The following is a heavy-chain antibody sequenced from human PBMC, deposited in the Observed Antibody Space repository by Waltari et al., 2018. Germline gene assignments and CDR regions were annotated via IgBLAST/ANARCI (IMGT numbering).Heavy chain of an antibody. CDR1: GGSISSSSYY. Sequence: QLQLQESGPGLVKPSETLSLTCTVSGGSISSSSYYWGWIRQPPGKGLEWIGSIDYSGSTYYTPSLKSRVTISVDTSKNQFSLKLSSVTAADTAVYYCARHDSSGDYWGQGTLVTVSS. CDR2: IDYSGST. D-gene: IGHD3-22*01. CDR3: ARHDSSGDY. V-gene: IGHV4-39*01. J-gene: IGHJ4*02.